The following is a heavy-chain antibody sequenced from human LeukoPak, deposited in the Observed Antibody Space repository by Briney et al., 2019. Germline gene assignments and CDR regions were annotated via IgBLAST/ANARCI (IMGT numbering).Heavy chain of an antibody. Sequence: SETLPLTCTVSGGSISSYYWSWIRQPPGKGLEWIGYIYYSGSTNYNPSLKSRVTISVDTSKNQFSLKLSSVTAADTAVYYCARGPLGGDGNWFDPWGQGTLVTVSS. D-gene: IGHD2-21*01. V-gene: IGHV4-59*01. CDR3: ARGPLGGDGNWFDP. CDR2: IYYSGST. J-gene: IGHJ5*02. CDR1: GGSISSYY.